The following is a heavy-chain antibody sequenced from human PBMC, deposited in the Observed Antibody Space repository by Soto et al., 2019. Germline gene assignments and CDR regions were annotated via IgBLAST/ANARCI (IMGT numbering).Heavy chain of an antibody. Sequence: GSLRLACSASGFTFSTYGMHWVRQAPGKGLEWVAVIWYDGSNKYYADSVKGRFTISRDNSKNTLYLQMNSLRVEDTAVYYCARDGSGSTHQFDYWGQGTLVTVYS. CDR3: ARDGSGSTHQFDY. CDR2: IWYDGSNK. D-gene: IGHD1-26*01. CDR1: GFTFSTYG. V-gene: IGHV3-33*01. J-gene: IGHJ4*02.